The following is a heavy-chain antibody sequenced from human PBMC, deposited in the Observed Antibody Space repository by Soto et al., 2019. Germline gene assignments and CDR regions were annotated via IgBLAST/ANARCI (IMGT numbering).Heavy chain of an antibody. D-gene: IGHD3-22*01. CDR2: IYRSGST. V-gene: IGHV4-30-2*01. J-gene: IGHJ3*02. CDR3: ARYEIEVGKHDVFDI. CDR1: GGSISSGDYS. Sequence: QLQLQESGSGLVKPSQTLSLTCAVSGGSISSGDYSWSWIRQPPGKGLEWIGRIYRSGSTYYNPSLKSRVTISVDRSKNQFSLKLTSVTAADTAVYYCARYEIEVGKHDVFDIWGQGTMVTVSS.